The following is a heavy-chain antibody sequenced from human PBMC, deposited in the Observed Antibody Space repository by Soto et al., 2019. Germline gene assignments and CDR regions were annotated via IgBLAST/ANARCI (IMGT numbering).Heavy chain of an antibody. CDR2: INHSGST. CDR1: GGSFSGYY. Sequence: PSETLSLTCAVYGGSFSGYYWSWIRQPPGKGLEWIGEINHSGSTNYSPSLKSRVTISVDTSKSQFSLKLSSVTAADTAVYYCARGGIAARTFDYWGQGTPVTVSS. J-gene: IGHJ4*02. V-gene: IGHV4-34*01. CDR3: ARGGIAARTFDY. D-gene: IGHD6-6*01.